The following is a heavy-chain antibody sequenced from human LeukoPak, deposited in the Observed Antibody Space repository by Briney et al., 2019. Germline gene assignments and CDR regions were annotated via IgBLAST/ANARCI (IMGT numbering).Heavy chain of an antibody. V-gene: IGHV4-30-4*01. CDR3: ARVGSRDNGDY. CDR2: IYYSGST. J-gene: IGHJ4*02. D-gene: IGHD1-1*01. Sequence: SETLSLTCTVSGGSISSGDYYWSWIRQPPGKGLEWIGYIYYSGSTYYNPSLKSRVTISVDTSKNQFSLKLSSVTAADTAVYYCARVGSRDNGDYWGQGTLVTVSS. CDR1: GGSISSGDYY.